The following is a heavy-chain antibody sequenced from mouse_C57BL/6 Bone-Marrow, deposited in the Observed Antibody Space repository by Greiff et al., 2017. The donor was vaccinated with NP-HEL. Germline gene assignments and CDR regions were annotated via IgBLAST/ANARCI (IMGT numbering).Heavy chain of an antibody. CDR1: GFTFSDYG. D-gene: IGHD1-3*01. Sequence: DVHLVESGGGLVKPGGSLKLSCAASGFTFSDYGMHWVRQAPEKGLEWVAYISSGSSTIYYADTVKGRFTISRDNAKNTLFLQMTSLRSEDTAMYYCARELEMAYWGQGTLVTVSA. V-gene: IGHV5-17*01. CDR2: ISSGSSTI. CDR3: ARELEMAY. J-gene: IGHJ3*01.